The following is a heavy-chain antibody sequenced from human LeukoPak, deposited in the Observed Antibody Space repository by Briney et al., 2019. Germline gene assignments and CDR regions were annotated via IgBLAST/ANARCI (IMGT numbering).Heavy chain of an antibody. CDR2: IKQDGSVK. CDR3: ARYRVKGISWPLDV. D-gene: IGHD3-3*02. V-gene: IGHV3-7*01. Sequence: PGGSLRLSCAASGFIFSDSWMSWVRQAPGKGLEWVGNIKQDGSVKYYVDSVKGRFTISRDNAKKSLDLQMNSLRAEDTALYYCARYRVKGISWPLDVWGQGTMVTVSS. CDR1: GFIFSDSW. J-gene: IGHJ3*01.